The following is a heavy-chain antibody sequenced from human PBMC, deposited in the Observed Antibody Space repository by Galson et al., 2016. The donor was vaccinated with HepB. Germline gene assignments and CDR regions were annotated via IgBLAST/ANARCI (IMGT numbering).Heavy chain of an antibody. J-gene: IGHJ4*03. CDR2: IYWDDDK. D-gene: IGHD3-9*01. CDR3: SHILTGLNFAY. CDR1: GFSLSTIGVG. Sequence: PALVTPTQTLTLTCTFSGFSLSTIGVGVGWIRQPPGKALEWLALIYWDDDKRYSPSLKSRLTITKDSSENQVVLRMNNKDPVDTATYYWSHILTGLNFAYWGHETLVTVSA. V-gene: IGHV2-5*02.